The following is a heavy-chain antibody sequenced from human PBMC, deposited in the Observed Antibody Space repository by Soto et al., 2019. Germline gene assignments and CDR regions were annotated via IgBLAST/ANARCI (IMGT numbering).Heavy chain of an antibody. CDR2: INHSGST. J-gene: IGHJ3*02. V-gene: IGHV4-34*01. Sequence: SETLSLTCAVYGGSFSGYYWSWIRQPPGKGLEWIGEINHSGSTNYNPSLKSRVTISVDTSKNQFSLKLSSVTAADTAVYYCARATMVRGVIISADAFDIWGQGTMVT. CDR3: ARATMVRGVIISADAFDI. CDR1: GGSFSGYY. D-gene: IGHD3-10*01.